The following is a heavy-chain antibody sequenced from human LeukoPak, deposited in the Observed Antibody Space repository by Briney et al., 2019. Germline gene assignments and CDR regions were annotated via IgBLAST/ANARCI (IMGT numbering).Heavy chain of an antibody. CDR2: IYHSGST. D-gene: IGHD7-27*01. CDR1: GYSISSGYY. Sequence: SETLSLTCAVSGYSISSGYYWGWIRQPPGKGLEWIGSIYHSGSTYYNPSLKSRVTISVDTSKNQFSLKLSSVTAADTAVYYCASIKQLWGRDYWGQGTLVTVSS. J-gene: IGHJ4*02. CDR3: ASIKQLWGRDY. V-gene: IGHV4-38-2*01.